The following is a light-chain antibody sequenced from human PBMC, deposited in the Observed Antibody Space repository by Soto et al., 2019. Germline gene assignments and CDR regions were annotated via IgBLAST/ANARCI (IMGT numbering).Light chain of an antibody. Sequence: QTVVTQEPSLTVSPGGTVTLTCASSTGAITSAHFPTWVQQKPGQAPRPLLYAISNKYSWTPARFSGSLLGGRAALRLSGVQPEDEADYYCLIYYGGAQRIFGGGTKLTVL. CDR2: AIS. V-gene: IGLV7-43*01. CDR3: LIYYGGAQRI. CDR1: TGAITSAHF. J-gene: IGLJ2*01.